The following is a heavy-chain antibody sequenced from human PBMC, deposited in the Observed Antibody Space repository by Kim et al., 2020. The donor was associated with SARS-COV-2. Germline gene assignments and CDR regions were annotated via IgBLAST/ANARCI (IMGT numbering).Heavy chain of an antibody. J-gene: IGHJ4*02. V-gene: IGHV4-34*01. Sequence: NSRVTISVDTSKNQFSLKLSAVTAADTAVYYCARGWSTMVRGVILVYIDYWGQGTLVTVSS. D-gene: IGHD3-10*01. CDR3: ARGWSTMVRGVILVYIDY.